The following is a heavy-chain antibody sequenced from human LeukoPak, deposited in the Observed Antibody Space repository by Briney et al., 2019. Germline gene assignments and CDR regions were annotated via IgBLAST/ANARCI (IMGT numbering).Heavy chain of an antibody. CDR1: GGSFSGYY. D-gene: IGHD6-19*01. J-gene: IGHJ4*02. V-gene: IGHV4-34*01. Sequence: PSETLSLTCAVYGGSFSGYYWSWIRQPPGKGLEWIGEINHSGSTNYKPSLKSRVTISVDTSKNQFSLKLSSVTAADTAVYYCARHSRRGWYSGDYWGQGTLVTVSS. CDR2: INHSGST. CDR3: ARHSRRGWYSGDY.